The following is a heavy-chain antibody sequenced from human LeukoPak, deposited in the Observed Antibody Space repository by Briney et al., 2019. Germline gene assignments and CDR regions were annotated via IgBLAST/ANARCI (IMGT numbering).Heavy chain of an antibody. D-gene: IGHD6-13*01. V-gene: IGHV3-9*01. CDR3: AKIGIAAAGTLSNYYFDY. Sequence: GGSLRLSCAASGFTFDDYAMHWVRQAPGKGLEWVSGISWNSGSIGYADSVKGRFTISRDNAKNSLYLQMNSLRAEDTALYYCAKIGIAAAGTLSNYYFDYWGQGTLVTVPS. J-gene: IGHJ4*02. CDR1: GFTFDDYA. CDR2: ISWNSGSI.